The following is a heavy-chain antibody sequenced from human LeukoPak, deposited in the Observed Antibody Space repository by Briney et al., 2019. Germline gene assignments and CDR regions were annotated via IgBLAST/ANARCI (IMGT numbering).Heavy chain of an antibody. CDR3: ATGSSAYYDFWSGSYYFDY. D-gene: IGHD3-3*01. V-gene: IGHV3-74*01. CDR1: GFTFSSYW. Sequence: GGSLRLSCAASGFTFSSYWMHWVRQAPGKGLVWVSRINSDGSSTSYADSVKGRFTISRDNAKNTLYLQMNSLRAEDTAVYYCATGSSAYYDFWSGSYYFDYWGQGTLVTVS. J-gene: IGHJ4*02. CDR2: INSDGSST.